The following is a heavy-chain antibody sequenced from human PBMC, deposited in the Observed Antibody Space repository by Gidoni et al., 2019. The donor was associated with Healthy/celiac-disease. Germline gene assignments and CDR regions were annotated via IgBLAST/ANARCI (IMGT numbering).Heavy chain of an antibody. CDR1: GFTFSSYS. CDR2: ISSSSSYI. CDR3: ASGYSSSWYYFDY. V-gene: IGHV3-21*06. Sequence: EVQLVESGGGLVKPGGSLRLSCASSGFTFSSYSMYWVRQAPGKGLEWVLSISSSSSYIYYADSVKGRFTISRDNAKNSLYLQMNSLRAEDTAVYYCASGYSSSWYYFDYWGQGTLVTVSS. J-gene: IGHJ4*02. D-gene: IGHD6-13*01.